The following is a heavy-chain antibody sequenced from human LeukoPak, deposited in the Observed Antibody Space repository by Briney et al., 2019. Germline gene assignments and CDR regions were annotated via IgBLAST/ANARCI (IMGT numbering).Heavy chain of an antibody. CDR3: ARDWGYDYVWGSYRPGDWFDP. CDR1: GYTFTSYA. D-gene: IGHD3-16*02. Sequence: GASVKVSCKASGYTFTSYAMHWVRQAPGQRLEWMGWINAGNGNTKYSQKFQGRVTITRDTSASTAYMELSSLRSEDTAVYYCARDWGYDYVWGSYRPGDWFDPWGQGTLVTVSS. V-gene: IGHV1-3*01. CDR2: INAGNGNT. J-gene: IGHJ5*02.